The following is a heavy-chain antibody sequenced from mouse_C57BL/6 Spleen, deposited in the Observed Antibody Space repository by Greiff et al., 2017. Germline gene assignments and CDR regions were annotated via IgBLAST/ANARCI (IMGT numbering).Heavy chain of an antibody. V-gene: IGHV1-69*01. D-gene: IGHD2-14*01. CDR1: GYPFTSYW. CDR2: IDPSDSYT. Sequence: QVQLQQPGAELVMPGASVKLSCKASGYPFTSYWLHWVKQRPGQGLEWLGEIDPSDSYTNYNQKFKGKSTLTVDKSSSTAYMQLSSLTSEDSAVYYCARKDSTSYAMDYWGQGTSVTVSS. CDR3: ARKDSTSYAMDY. J-gene: IGHJ4*01.